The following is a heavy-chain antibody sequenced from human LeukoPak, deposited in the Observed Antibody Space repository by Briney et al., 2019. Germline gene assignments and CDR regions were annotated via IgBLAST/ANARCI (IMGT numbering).Heavy chain of an antibody. CDR2: INPSGGST. D-gene: IGHD2/OR15-2a*01. CDR3: ARNLEYRNMVSAFDI. CDR1: GYTFTSYY. Sequence: ASVKVSCKASGYTFTSYYMHWVRQAPGQGLEWMGIINPSGGSTSYAQKFQGRVTMTRDMSTSTVYMELSSLRSEDTAVYYCARNLEYRNMVSAFDIWGQGTMVTVSS. V-gene: IGHV1-46*01. J-gene: IGHJ3*02.